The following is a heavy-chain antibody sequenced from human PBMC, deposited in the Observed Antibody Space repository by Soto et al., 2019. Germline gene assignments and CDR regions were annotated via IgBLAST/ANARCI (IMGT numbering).Heavy chain of an antibody. CDR3: SRAALERPVAP. Sequence: QVQLQESGPGLVKPSQTLSLTCTVSGGSISSGGSYWSWTRQHPGKGLEWIGYISYSGSTYYNPSLKSRVTLSVDTSKNQFSLKLSSVTAADTAVYYCSRAALERPVAPWGQGTLVTVSS. V-gene: IGHV4-31*03. CDR1: GGSISSGGSY. D-gene: IGHD1-1*01. J-gene: IGHJ5*02. CDR2: ISYSGST.